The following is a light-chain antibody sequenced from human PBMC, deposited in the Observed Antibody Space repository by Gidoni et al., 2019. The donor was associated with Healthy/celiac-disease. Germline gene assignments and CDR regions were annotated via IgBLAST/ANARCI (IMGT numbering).Light chain of an antibody. J-gene: IGKJ4*01. CDR1: QSVSSSY. Sequence: EIVLTQSPGPLSLSPGERATLSCRASQSVSSSYLAWYQQKPGQAPRLLIYGASSRATGIPDSFSGSGSGTDFTLTISRLEPEDFAVYYCQQYGSSRLTFGGGTKVEIK. V-gene: IGKV3-20*01. CDR2: GAS. CDR3: QQYGSSRLT.